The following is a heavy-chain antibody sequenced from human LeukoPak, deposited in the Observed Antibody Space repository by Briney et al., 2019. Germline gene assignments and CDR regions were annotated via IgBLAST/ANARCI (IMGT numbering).Heavy chain of an antibody. CDR3: ARDGTAAGLYFDL. J-gene: IGHJ4*01. CDR1: GFTFSDYW. V-gene: IGHV3-7*01. Sequence: GGFLRLSCVISGFTFSDYWMNWVRQAPGKGLEWVGSINQNGAEKTYLDSVKGRFTISRDNPRNSLYLQMNSLRAEDTAIYYCARDGTAAGLYFDLWGQGALVTVSS. D-gene: IGHD6-13*01. CDR2: INQNGAEK.